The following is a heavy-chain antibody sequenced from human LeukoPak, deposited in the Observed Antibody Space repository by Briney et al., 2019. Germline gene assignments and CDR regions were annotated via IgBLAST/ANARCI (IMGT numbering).Heavy chain of an antibody. D-gene: IGHD5-18*01. Sequence: ASVKVSCKASGYTFTGYYMHWVRQAPGQGLEWMGWINPNSGGTNYAQKFQGRVTMTRDTSISTAYMELSRLRSDDTAVYYCARDFFRINTAMVISYYMDVWGKGTTVTVSS. J-gene: IGHJ6*03. CDR1: GYTFTGYY. CDR2: INPNSGGT. CDR3: ARDFFRINTAMVISYYMDV. V-gene: IGHV1-2*02.